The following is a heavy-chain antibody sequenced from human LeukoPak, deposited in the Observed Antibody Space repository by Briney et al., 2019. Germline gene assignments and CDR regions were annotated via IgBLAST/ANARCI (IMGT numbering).Heavy chain of an antibody. CDR1: GYTFTSYA. Sequence: GASVKVSCKASGYTFTSYAMNWVRQAPGQGLEWMGWINTNTGNPTYAQGFTGRFVFSLDTSVSTAYLQISSLKAEDTAVYYCARLIDSYGLNWFDPWGQGTLVTVSS. CDR3: ARLIDSYGLNWFDP. D-gene: IGHD5-18*01. J-gene: IGHJ5*02. CDR2: INTNTGNP. V-gene: IGHV7-4-1*02.